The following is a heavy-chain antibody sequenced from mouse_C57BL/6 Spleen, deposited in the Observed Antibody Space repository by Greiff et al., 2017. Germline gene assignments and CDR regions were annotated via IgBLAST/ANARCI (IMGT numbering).Heavy chain of an antibody. CDR2: IYIGNGYT. CDR1: GYTFTSYG. Sequence: EVQGVEPGAELVRPGSSVKMSCKTSGYTFTSYGINWVKQRPGQGLEWIGYIYIGNGYTEYNEKFKGKATLTSDTSSSTAYMQLSSLTSEDSAIYFCARTNWDPYYAMDYWGQGTSVTVSS. J-gene: IGHJ4*01. V-gene: IGHV1-58*01. CDR3: ARTNWDPYYAMDY. D-gene: IGHD4-1*01.